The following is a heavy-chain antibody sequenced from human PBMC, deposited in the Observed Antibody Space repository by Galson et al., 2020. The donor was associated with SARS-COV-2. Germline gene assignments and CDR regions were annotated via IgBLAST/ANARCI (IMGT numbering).Heavy chain of an antibody. D-gene: IGHD6-13*01. Sequence: GESLKISCAASGFTFSSYGMHWVCQAPGKGLEWVAVISYDGSNKYYADSVKGRFTISRDNSKNTLYLQMNSLRAEDTAVYYCARDRSSWYLDYWGQGTLVTVSS. V-gene: IGHV3-30*03. J-gene: IGHJ4*02. CDR2: ISYDGSNK. CDR3: ARDRSSWYLDY. CDR1: GFTFSSYG.